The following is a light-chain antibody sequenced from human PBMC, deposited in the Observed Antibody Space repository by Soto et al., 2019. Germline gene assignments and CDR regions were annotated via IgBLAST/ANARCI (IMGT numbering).Light chain of an antibody. CDR1: QSVSRTK. J-gene: IGKJ4*01. CDR2: GAS. Sequence: EIVLTQSPGTLSLSPGERATLSCRASQSVSRTKFAWYQQRPGQARRLLIFGASNRAPGVRDRFSGSGSVTDFTLAISRFEPDDFAVYYCQLFVSSPFLTFGGRTKVEIK. V-gene: IGKV3-20*01. CDR3: QLFVSSPFLT.